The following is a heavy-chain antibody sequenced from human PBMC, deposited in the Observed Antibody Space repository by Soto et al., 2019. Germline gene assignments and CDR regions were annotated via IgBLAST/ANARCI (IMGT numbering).Heavy chain of an antibody. Sequence: GGSLRLSCAASGFTFSSYAMSWVRQAPGKGLEWVSAISGSGGSTYYADSVKGRCTISRDNSKNTLYLQMNSLRAEDTAVYYVAYDLGRYDILTCYLFCAFDIWGQGTMVTVSS. CDR3: AYDLGRYDILTCYLFCAFDI. CDR1: GFTFSSYA. V-gene: IGHV3-23*01. D-gene: IGHD3-9*01. J-gene: IGHJ3*02. CDR2: ISGSGGST.